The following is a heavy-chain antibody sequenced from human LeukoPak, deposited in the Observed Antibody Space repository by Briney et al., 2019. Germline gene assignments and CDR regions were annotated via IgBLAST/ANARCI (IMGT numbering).Heavy chain of an antibody. J-gene: IGHJ6*02. CDR1: GFTFSSYG. V-gene: IGHV3-30*18. Sequence: GGSLRLSCAASGFTFSSYGMHWVRQAPGKGLEWVAVISYDGHNEYYGDSVKGRFTISRDNSKNTVSLQMDSLRAEDTGIYYCAKGVGYGGMDVWGQGTTVTVSS. D-gene: IGHD5-12*01. CDR2: ISYDGHNE. CDR3: AKGVGYGGMDV.